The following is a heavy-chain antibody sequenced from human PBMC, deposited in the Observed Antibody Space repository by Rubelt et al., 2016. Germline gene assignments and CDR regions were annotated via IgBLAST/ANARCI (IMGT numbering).Heavy chain of an antibody. J-gene: IGHJ4*02. CDR2: GDST. Sequence: GDSTYYADSVKGRFTISRDNSKNTLYLQMNSLRAEDTAVYYCAKTSRGDGYFDYWGQGTLVTVSS. CDR3: AKTSRGDGYFDY. D-gene: IGHD3-16*01. V-gene: IGHV3-23*01.